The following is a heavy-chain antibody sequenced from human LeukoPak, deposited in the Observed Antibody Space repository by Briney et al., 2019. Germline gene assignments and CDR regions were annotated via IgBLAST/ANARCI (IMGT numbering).Heavy chain of an antibody. CDR2: ISAYNGNT. Sequence: ASAKVSCKASGYTFTSYGISWVRQAPGQGLEWMGWISAYNGNTNYAQKLQGRVTMTTDTSTSTAYMELRSLRSDDTAVYYCARDLEAGEWYSSSWYIAFDIWGQGTMVTVSS. CDR3: ARDLEAGEWYSSSWYIAFDI. J-gene: IGHJ3*02. V-gene: IGHV1-18*01. D-gene: IGHD6-13*01. CDR1: GYTFTSYG.